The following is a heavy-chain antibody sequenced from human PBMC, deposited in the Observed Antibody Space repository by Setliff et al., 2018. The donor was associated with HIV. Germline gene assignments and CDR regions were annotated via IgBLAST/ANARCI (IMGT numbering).Heavy chain of an antibody. J-gene: IGHJ4*02. CDR1: GGSISSRNFY. V-gene: IGHV4-39*07. CDR3: AREVRWELPQGFDH. D-gene: IGHD1-26*01. Sequence: SATLSLTCTVSGGSISSRNFYWGWIRQPPGKGLEWIGSIAYTGSGYYNSSLKSRVTISVDTSRNECSLKLTSVTAADTAVYYCAREVRWELPQGFDHWGQGSQVTVSS. CDR2: IAYTGSG.